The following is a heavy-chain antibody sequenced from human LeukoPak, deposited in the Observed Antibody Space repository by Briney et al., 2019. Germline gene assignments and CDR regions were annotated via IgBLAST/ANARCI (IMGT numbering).Heavy chain of an antibody. CDR2: IKQDGSEK. CDR3: ARDTYTA. Sequence: GGSLRLSCAASGFTFSSYWISWVRQAPGKGLEWVANIKQDGSEKYYVDSVKGRFTISRDNAKNSLYLQMNSLRAEDTAVYYCARDTYTAWGQGTLVTVSS. J-gene: IGHJ5*02. D-gene: IGHD4-11*01. V-gene: IGHV3-7*01. CDR1: GFTFSSYW.